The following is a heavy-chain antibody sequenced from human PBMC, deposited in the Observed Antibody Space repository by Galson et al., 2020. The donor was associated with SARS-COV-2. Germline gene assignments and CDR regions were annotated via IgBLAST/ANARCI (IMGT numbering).Heavy chain of an antibody. Sequence: ASETLSLTCTVSGGSISSGGYYWSWIRQHPGKGLEWIGYIYYSGSTYYNPSLKSRVTISVDTSKNQFSLKLSSVTAADTAVYYCARRAAAGILYYYGMDGWGQGTTVTVS. CDR2: IYYSGST. CDR3: ARRAAAGILYYYGMDG. D-gene: IGHD6-13*01. CDR1: GGSISSGGYY. V-gene: IGHV4-31*03. J-gene: IGHJ6*02.